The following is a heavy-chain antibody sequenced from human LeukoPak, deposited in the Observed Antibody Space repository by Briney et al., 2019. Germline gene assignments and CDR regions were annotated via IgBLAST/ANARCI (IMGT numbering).Heavy chain of an antibody. J-gene: IGHJ4*02. CDR1: GFTFSSYA. V-gene: IGHV3-23*01. D-gene: IGHD3-3*01. Sequence: GGSLRLSCAASGFTFSSYAMSWVRQAPGRGLEWVSAISGSGGSTYYAYSVKGRFTISRDNSKSTLYLQMNSLRAEDTAVYYCAKGTSYDFWSGYYYFDYWGQGTLVTVSS. CDR2: ISGSGGST. CDR3: AKGTSYDFWSGYYYFDY.